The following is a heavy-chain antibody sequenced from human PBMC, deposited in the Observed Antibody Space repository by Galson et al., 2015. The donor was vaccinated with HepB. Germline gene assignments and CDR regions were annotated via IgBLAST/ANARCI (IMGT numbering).Heavy chain of an antibody. V-gene: IGHV1-69*02. CDR1: GGTFSSYT. D-gene: IGHD6-13*01. CDR3: ASVYSSSWYPFDY. Sequence: SCKASGGTFSSYTISWVRQAPGQGLEWMGRIIPILGIANYAQKFQGRVTITADKSTSTAYMELSSLRSEDTAVYYCASVYSSSWYPFDYWGQGTLVTVSS. CDR2: IIPILGIA. J-gene: IGHJ4*02.